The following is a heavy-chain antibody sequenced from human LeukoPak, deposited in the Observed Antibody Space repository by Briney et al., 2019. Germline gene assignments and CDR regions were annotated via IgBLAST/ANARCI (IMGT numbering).Heavy chain of an antibody. CDR2: ISGSGGST. CDR3: AKDPSPYGDYVWAY. D-gene: IGHD4-17*01. Sequence: GGSLRLSCAASGFTFSSYAMSWVRQAPGKGLEWVSAISGSGGSTYYADSVKGRFTISRDNSKNTLYLQMNSLRAEDTAVYYFAKDPSPYGDYVWAYWGQGTLVTVSS. J-gene: IGHJ4*02. CDR1: GFTFSSYA. V-gene: IGHV3-23*01.